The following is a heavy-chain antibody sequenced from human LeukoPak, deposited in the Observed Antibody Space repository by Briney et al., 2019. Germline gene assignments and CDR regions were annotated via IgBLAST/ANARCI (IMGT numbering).Heavy chain of an antibody. CDR3: AKGYCRGNSCYDDRGAFDY. CDR1: GYSISSGNY. D-gene: IGHD2-2*01. Sequence: SETLSLTCSVSGYSISSGNYWGWIRLPPGKGLQWIGSIYHSGSTYYNPSLESRVTISVDTSKNQFSLKLSSVTAAGTAVYYCAKGYCRGNSCYDDRGAFDYWGQGTLVTVSS. V-gene: IGHV4-38-2*02. J-gene: IGHJ4*02. CDR2: IYHSGST.